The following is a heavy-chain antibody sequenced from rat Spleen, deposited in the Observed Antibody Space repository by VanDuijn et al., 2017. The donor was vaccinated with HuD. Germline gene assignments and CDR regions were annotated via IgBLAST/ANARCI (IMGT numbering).Heavy chain of an antibody. CDR3: ARHGGGPPFDY. CDR2: ISYDGTAT. J-gene: IGHJ2*01. D-gene: IGHD1-11*01. CDR1: GFTFSDYA. Sequence: EVQLVESGGGLVQPGRSLKLSCAASGFTFSDYAMAWVRQAPKKGLEWVASISYDGTATYYRDSVKGRFTLSRDNAKSTLYLQMGSLRSEDTATYYCARHGGGPPFDYWGQGVMVTVSS. V-gene: IGHV5-7*01.